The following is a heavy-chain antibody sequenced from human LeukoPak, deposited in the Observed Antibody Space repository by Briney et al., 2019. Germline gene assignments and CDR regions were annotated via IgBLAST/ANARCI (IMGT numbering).Heavy chain of an antibody. Sequence: PSETLSLTCTVSGGSISSSSYYWGWIRQPPGKGLEWIGSIYYSGSTYYNPSLKSRVTISVDTSKNQFSLKLSSVTAADTAVYYCARSRTETYAFDIWGQGTMVTVSS. CDR2: IYYSGST. D-gene: IGHD3/OR15-3a*01. J-gene: IGHJ3*02. CDR3: ARSRTETYAFDI. V-gene: IGHV4-39*01. CDR1: GGSISSSSYY.